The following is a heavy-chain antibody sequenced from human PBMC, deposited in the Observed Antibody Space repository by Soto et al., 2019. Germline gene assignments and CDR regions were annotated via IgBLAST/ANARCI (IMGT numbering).Heavy chain of an antibody. CDR3: TKVRADYYDSSGPNY. J-gene: IGHJ4*02. CDR2: IHYNGNT. CDR1: GGSISSYS. V-gene: IGHV4-59*01. D-gene: IGHD3-22*01. Sequence: PSETLSLTCAVSGGSISSYSWSWIRQPPGKGLEWIGNIHYNGNTKYSPSLKSRVTMSVDTSKNHFSLKLISVTTADTAVYYCTKVRADYYDSSGPNYWGQGTLVTVSS.